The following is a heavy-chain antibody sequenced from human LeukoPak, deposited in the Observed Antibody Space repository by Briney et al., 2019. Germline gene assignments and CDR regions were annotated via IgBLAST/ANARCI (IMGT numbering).Heavy chain of an antibody. V-gene: IGHV4-30-4*01. D-gene: IGHD6-6*01. Sequence: SETLSLTCTVSGGSIRTGDHYWTWLRQSPGKGLEWLGYIYYTGITFYNPSLESRIALSLDTSKNQFFLRLTSVTGADTAVYFCATSASIATRAVFDSWGQGTLVTVSS. J-gene: IGHJ4*02. CDR2: IYYTGIT. CDR1: GGSIRTGDHY. CDR3: ATSASIATRAVFDS.